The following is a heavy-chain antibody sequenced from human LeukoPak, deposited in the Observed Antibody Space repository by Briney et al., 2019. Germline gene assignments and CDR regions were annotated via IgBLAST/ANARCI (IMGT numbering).Heavy chain of an antibody. CDR1: GFTFDDYA. Sequence: PGRSLRLSCAASGFTFDDYAIHWVRQAPGKGLEWVSGIGWNSGGIAYADSVKGRFTISRDNAKNSLYLQMNSLGAEDTAFYYCVKVTAAGFVDHWGQGTLVTVSS. CDR3: VKVTAAGFVDH. D-gene: IGHD6-13*01. V-gene: IGHV3-9*01. CDR2: IGWNSGGI. J-gene: IGHJ4*02.